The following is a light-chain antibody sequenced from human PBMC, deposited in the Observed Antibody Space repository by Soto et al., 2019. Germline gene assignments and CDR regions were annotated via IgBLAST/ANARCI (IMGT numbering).Light chain of an antibody. Sequence: QSVLTQPASVSGSPGQSITISCTGTSSDVGGYILVSWYQQEPGKAPKLVIYEGTKPPSGVSNRFSGSKSGNTASLTISGLQAEDEAHYYCCSYVGADSYLILGGGTKHTLL. CDR3: CSYVGADSYLI. CDR1: SSDVGGYIL. CDR2: EGT. V-gene: IGLV2-23*01. J-gene: IGLJ2*01.